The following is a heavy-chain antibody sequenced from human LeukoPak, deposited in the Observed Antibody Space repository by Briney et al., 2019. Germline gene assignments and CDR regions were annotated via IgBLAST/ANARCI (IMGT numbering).Heavy chain of an antibody. CDR3: ATLGYCSSTSCYLFDY. J-gene: IGHJ4*02. CDR2: INPNSGGT. CDR1: GYTFTGYY. Sequence: ASVKVSCKASGYTFTGYYMHWVRQAPGQGLEWMGWINPNSGGTNYAQKFRGRVTMTRDTSISTAYMELSRLRSDGTAVYYCATLGYCSSTSCYLFDYWGQGTLVTVSS. D-gene: IGHD2-2*01. V-gene: IGHV1-2*02.